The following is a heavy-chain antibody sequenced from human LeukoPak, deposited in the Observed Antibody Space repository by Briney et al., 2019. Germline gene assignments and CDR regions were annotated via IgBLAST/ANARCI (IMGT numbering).Heavy chain of an antibody. D-gene: IGHD3-22*01. Sequence: ASVKVSCKASGYTFTGYYMHWVRQAPGQGLEWMGRINPNSGGTNYAQKFQGRVTMTRDTSISTAYMELSRLRSDDTAVYYCARVYYDSSGYYWIDYWGQGTLVTVSS. CDR2: INPNSGGT. CDR3: ARVYYDSSGYYWIDY. J-gene: IGHJ4*02. CDR1: GYTFTGYY. V-gene: IGHV1-2*06.